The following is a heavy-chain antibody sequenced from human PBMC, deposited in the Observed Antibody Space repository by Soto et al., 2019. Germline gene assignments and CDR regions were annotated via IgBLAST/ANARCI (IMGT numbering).Heavy chain of an antibody. CDR2: ISGSGGST. V-gene: IGHV3-23*01. J-gene: IGHJ4*02. D-gene: IGHD6-13*01. CDR3: AKLSSPISDLAAAGPDY. Sequence: EVQVLESGGGLVQPGGSLRLSCAASGFTFSSYAMSWVRQAPGKGLEWVSAISGSGGSTYYADSVKGRLSISRDNSKNTLYLQMNSLRAEDTAVYYCAKLSSPISDLAAAGPDYWGQGTLVTVSS. CDR1: GFTFSSYA.